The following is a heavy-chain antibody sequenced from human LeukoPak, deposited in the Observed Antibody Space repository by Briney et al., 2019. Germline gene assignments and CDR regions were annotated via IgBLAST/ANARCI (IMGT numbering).Heavy chain of an antibody. CDR1: GFTFSSYA. Sequence: GGSLRLSCAASGFTFSSYAMHWVRQAPGKGLEWVAVISYDGSNKYYADSVKGRFTISRDNSKNTLYLQMNSLRAEDTAVYYCARPKSIGGATGTFHYWGQGTLVTVSS. V-gene: IGHV3-30*04. CDR3: ARPKSIGGATGTFHY. J-gene: IGHJ4*02. D-gene: IGHD1-26*01. CDR2: ISYDGSNK.